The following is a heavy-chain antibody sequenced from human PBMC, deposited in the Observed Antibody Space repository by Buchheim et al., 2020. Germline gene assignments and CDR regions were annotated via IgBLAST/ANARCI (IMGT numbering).Heavy chain of an antibody. D-gene: IGHD6-6*01. J-gene: IGHJ6*02. CDR2: IVVGSGNT. V-gene: IGHV1-58*01. CDR1: GFTFTSSA. Sequence: QMQLVQSGPEVKKPGTSVKVSCKASGFTFTSSAVQWVRQARGQRLEWIGWIVVGSGNTNYAQKFQERVTITRDMSTSTAYMELSSLRSEDTAVYYCAAEGGDSSSPYYYYYYGMDVWGQGTT. CDR3: AAEGGDSSSPYYYYYYGMDV.